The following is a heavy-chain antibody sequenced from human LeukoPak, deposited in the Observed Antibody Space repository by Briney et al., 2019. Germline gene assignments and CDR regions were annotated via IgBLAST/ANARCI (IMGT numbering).Heavy chain of an antibody. CDR1: GGSIRDYY. V-gene: IGHV4-4*07. D-gene: IGHD2-15*01. J-gene: IGHJ5*02. CDR2: IHTSGNT. Sequence: SSETLSLTCSVSGGSIRDYYWSWIRQSAGKGLEWIGRIHTSGNTLHNPSLKSRLIMSVDMSGNQVSLKLLSVTVADTAIYYCARQGYCGAGSCYSSWFDPWGQGTLVTVSS. CDR3: ARQGYCGAGSCYSSWFDP.